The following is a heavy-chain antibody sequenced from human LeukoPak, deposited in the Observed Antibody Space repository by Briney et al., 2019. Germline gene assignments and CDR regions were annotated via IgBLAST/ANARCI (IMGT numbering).Heavy chain of an antibody. CDR2: ISSSSSYI. CDR1: GFTFSSYS. J-gene: IGHJ4*02. D-gene: IGHD3-10*01. Sequence: GGSLRLSCAASGFTFSSYSMNWVRQAPGKGLEWVSSISSSSSYIYYADSVKGRFTISRDNAKNSLYLQMNSLRAEDTAVDYCARDYYGSGSYYTPSFDYWGQGTLVTVSS. V-gene: IGHV3-21*01. CDR3: ARDYYGSGSYYTPSFDY.